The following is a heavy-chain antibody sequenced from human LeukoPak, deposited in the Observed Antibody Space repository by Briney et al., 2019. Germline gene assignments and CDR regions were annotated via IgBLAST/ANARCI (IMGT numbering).Heavy chain of an antibody. Sequence: GGSLRLSCAASGFTFSSYSMNWVRQAPGKGLEWVSSISSSSSYIYCADSVKGRFTISRDNAKNSLYLQMNSLRAEDTAVYYCARDGIAVAGTGRYFDYWGQGTLVTVSS. J-gene: IGHJ4*02. CDR3: ARDGIAVAGTGRYFDY. CDR1: GFTFSSYS. D-gene: IGHD6-19*01. V-gene: IGHV3-21*01. CDR2: ISSSSSYI.